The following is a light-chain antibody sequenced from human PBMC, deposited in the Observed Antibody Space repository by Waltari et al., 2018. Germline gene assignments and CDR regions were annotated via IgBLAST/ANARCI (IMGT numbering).Light chain of an antibody. CDR2: DVS. CDR1: SHDIGGYDH. V-gene: IGLV2-14*03. J-gene: IGLJ3*02. CDR3: GSYTGSDTWV. Sequence: QSALTQPASVSGSPGQSIIISCTGTSHDIGGYDHVPWYQQHPGKAPKLIIYDVSDRPSGVSNRFSGSRSANTASLAIAGLQAEDEADYYCGSYTGSDTWVFGGGTKVTVL.